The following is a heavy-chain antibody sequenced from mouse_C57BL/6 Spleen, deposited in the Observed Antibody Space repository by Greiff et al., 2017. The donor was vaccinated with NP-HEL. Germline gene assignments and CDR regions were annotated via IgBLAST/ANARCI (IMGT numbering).Heavy chain of an antibody. Sequence: EVKVVESGGGLVQPGGSLKLSCAASGFTFSDYYMYWVRQTPEKRLAWVAYISNGGGSTYYPDTVKGRFTISRDNAKNTLYLQMSRLKSEDTAMYYCARPVGSSYGWYFDVWGTGTTGTVSS. J-gene: IGHJ1*03. V-gene: IGHV5-12*01. D-gene: IGHD1-1*01. CDR2: ISNGGGST. CDR1: GFTFSDYY. CDR3: ARPVGSSYGWYFDV.